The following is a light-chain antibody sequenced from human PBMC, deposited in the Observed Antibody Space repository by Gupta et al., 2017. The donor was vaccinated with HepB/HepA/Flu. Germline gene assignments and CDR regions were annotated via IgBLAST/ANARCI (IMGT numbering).Light chain of an antibody. CDR1: NIGGKS. CDR3: QGWTSSSDNSYV. J-gene: IGLJ1*01. CDR2: YDR. V-gene: IGLV3-21*04. Sequence: VLTQPPSVSVAPGKTARIPCGGTNIGGKSVHWYQQKPGQAPVVVIYYDRDRPSGIPERCSGSNSANTATMTISRVAAGEEADYYCQGWTSSSDNSYVFGTGTKVTVL.